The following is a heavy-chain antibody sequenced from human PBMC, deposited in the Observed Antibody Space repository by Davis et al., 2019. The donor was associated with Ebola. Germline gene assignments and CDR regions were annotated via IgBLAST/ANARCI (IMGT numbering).Heavy chain of an antibody. CDR1: GGSISSGGYY. Sequence: MPSETLSLTCTVSGGSISSGGYYWSWIRQHPGKGLEWIGYIYYSGSTNYNPSLKSRVTISVDTSKNQFSLKLSSVTAADTAVYYCARAVGGFSYGMDVWGQGTTVTVSS. J-gene: IGHJ6*02. CDR3: ARAVGGFSYGMDV. V-gene: IGHV4-61*08. CDR2: IYYSGST. D-gene: IGHD2-15*01.